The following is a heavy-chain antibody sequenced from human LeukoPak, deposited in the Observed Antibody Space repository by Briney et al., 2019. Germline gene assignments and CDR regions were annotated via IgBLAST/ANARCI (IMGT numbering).Heavy chain of an antibody. Sequence: GGSLRLSCTAAGFTFGDYAMSWVSQAPGKGLEWVGFIRSKAYGGTTQYAASVKDRFTISRDDSKSIAYLQMNSLKTEDTAVYYCSRVPAKANYDFWSGYDYYYYMDVWGKGTTVTVSS. J-gene: IGHJ6*03. V-gene: IGHV3-49*04. CDR3: SRVPAKANYDFWSGYDYYYYMDV. CDR2: IRSKAYGGTT. CDR1: GFTFGDYA. D-gene: IGHD3-3*01.